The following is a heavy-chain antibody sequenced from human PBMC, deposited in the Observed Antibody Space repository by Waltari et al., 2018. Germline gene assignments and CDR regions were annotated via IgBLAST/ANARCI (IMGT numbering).Heavy chain of an antibody. J-gene: IGHJ6*03. CDR2: INHSGST. Sequence: QVQLQQWGAGLLKPSETLSLTCAVYGGSFSGYYWSWIRQPPGKGLEWIGEINHSGSTSYNPSLKSRVTISVDTSKNQFSLKLSSVTAADTAVYYCARIGSVAGKDTTGYMDVWGKGTTVTVSS. D-gene: IGHD6-19*01. CDR1: GGSFSGYY. CDR3: ARIGSVAGKDTTGYMDV. V-gene: IGHV4-34*01.